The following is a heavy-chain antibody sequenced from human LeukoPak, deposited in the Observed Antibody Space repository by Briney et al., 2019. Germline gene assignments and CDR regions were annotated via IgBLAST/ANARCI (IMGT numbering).Heavy chain of an antibody. J-gene: IGHJ4*02. Sequence: PGESLQISCKGSASSFTSYWITWVRRLPGKGLEWMGRIDPSDSYTNYSPSFQGHVTISADKSISTAFLQWSSLKASDTAIYYWARHGGEGVNQEFDYWGQGTLVTVSS. CDR3: ARHGGEGVNQEFDY. D-gene: IGHD2-8*01. V-gene: IGHV5-10-1*01. CDR1: ASSFTSYW. CDR2: IDPSDSYT.